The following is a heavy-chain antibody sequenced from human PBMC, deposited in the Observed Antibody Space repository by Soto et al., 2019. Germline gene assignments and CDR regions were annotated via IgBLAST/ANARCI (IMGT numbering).Heavy chain of an antibody. CDR1: GLIFSGHS. CDR2: ISIVPNSL. CDR3: ARELQSSTEGH. V-gene: IGHV3-21*06. D-gene: IGHD3-10*01. Sequence: PGGSLRLSCVASGLIFSGHSFSWVRQAPGKGLEWVSSISIVPNSLYYADSVKGRFTISRDNAKNTMYLEMDSPRVEDTAVYFCARELQSSTEGHWGKGTLVTVSS. J-gene: IGHJ4*02.